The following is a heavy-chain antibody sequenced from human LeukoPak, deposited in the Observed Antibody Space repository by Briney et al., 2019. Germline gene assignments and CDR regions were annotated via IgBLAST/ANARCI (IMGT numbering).Heavy chain of an antibody. D-gene: IGHD2-2*01. CDR3: ARDSSTYAGPPDY. CDR1: GFAFSSYS. CDR2: IGAAGSTI. Sequence: GGSLRLSCAASGFAFSSYSMNWVRQAPGKGLEWVSYIGAAGSTIYYADSVKGRFTISRDNAKNSLFLQMNSLRAEDTAVYYCARDSSTYAGPPDYWGQGTLVTVSS. V-gene: IGHV3-48*01. J-gene: IGHJ4*02.